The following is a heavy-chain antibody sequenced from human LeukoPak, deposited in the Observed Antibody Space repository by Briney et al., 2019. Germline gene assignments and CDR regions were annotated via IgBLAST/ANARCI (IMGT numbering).Heavy chain of an antibody. V-gene: IGHV1-69*13. CDR3: ARRGLYPAAAFDY. D-gene: IGHD2-2*02. Sequence: SVKVSCKASGGTFSSYAISWVRQAPGQGLEWMGGIIPIFGTANYAQKFLGRVTITADESTSTAYMELSSLRSEDTAVYYCARRGLYPAAAFDYWGQGTLVTVSS. CDR1: GGTFSSYA. CDR2: IIPIFGTA. J-gene: IGHJ4*02.